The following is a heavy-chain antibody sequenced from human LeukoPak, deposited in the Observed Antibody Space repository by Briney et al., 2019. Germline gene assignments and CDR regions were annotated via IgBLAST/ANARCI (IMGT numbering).Heavy chain of an antibody. Sequence: PSETLSLTCAVYGGSFSGYYWSWIRQSPGKGLEWIGEINHSGSTNYNPSLKSRVTISVDTSKNQFSLKLSSVTAADTAVYYCARDQGLLGTDYWGQGTLVTVSS. CDR2: INHSGST. V-gene: IGHV4-34*01. D-gene: IGHD6-19*01. CDR1: GGSFSGYY. J-gene: IGHJ4*02. CDR3: ARDQGLLGTDY.